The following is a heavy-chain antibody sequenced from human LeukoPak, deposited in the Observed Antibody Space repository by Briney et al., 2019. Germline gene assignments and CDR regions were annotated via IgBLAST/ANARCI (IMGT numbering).Heavy chain of an antibody. CDR3: ARENYDSSGYYGDY. Sequence: GGSLRLSCAASGFTFSSYAMTWVRQAPGKGLEWVSAISGSGGSTYYADSVKGRFTISRDNSKNTLYLQMNSLRAEDTAVYYCARENYDSSGYYGDYWGQGTLVTVSS. CDR2: ISGSGGST. CDR1: GFTFSSYA. V-gene: IGHV3-23*01. J-gene: IGHJ4*02. D-gene: IGHD3-22*01.